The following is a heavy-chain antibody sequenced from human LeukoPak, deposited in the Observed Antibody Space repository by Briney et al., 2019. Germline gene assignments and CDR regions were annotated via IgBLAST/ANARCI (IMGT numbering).Heavy chain of an antibody. CDR3: AKDRGY. Sequence: GGSLRLSCAASGFNFTAFPMTWGRQAPAKALEWVSAISGSGDRTYYADFVKGRFTISRDNSRNTLYLQMNSLRVEDTAVYYCAKDRGYWGLGTLVTVSS. CDR1: GFNFTAFP. CDR2: ISGSGDRT. J-gene: IGHJ4*02. V-gene: IGHV3-23*01.